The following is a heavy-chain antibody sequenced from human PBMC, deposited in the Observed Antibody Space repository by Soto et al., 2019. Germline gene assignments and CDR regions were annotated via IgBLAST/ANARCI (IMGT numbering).Heavy chain of an antibody. V-gene: IGHV1-69*13. Sequence: SVKVSCKASGGTFSSYAISWVRQAPGQGLEWMGGIIPIFGTANYAQKFQGRVTITADESTSTAYMELSSLRSEDTAVYYCARDPGSSSWYGPTWTEVNVAVYYYYGMDVWGQGTTVTVSS. CDR3: ARDPGSSSWYGPTWTEVNVAVYYYYGMDV. CDR1: GGTFSSYA. J-gene: IGHJ6*02. CDR2: IIPIFGTA. D-gene: IGHD6-13*01.